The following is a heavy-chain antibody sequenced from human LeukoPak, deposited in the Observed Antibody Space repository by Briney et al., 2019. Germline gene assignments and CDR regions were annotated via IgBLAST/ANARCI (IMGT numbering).Heavy chain of an antibody. J-gene: IGHJ4*02. CDR3: AKGSRSTVVSNLDY. CDR2: ISFDGSKK. V-gene: IGHV3-30*18. CDR1: GFIFSNYG. Sequence: GRSLRLSCAASGFIFSNYGMHWVRQAPGKGLEWVAIISFDGSKKHYADSVKGRFTISRDNSKNTLYLQMNILRAEDTAVYYCAKGSRSTVVSNLDYWGQGTLVTVSS. D-gene: IGHD4-23*01.